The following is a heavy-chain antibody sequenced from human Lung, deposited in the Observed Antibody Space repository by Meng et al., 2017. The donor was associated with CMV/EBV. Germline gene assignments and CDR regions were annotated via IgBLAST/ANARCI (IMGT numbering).Heavy chain of an antibody. J-gene: IGHJ5*02. D-gene: IGHD6-19*01. CDR2: ISAYNGNT. V-gene: IGHV1-18*01. Sequence: ASVXVSXXASGYTFTSYGISWVRQAPGQGLEWMGWISAYNGNTNYAQKLQGRVTMTTDTSTSTAYMELRSLRSDDTAVYYCARRRIAGAGFDPWGQGTLVTVSS. CDR3: ARRRIAGAGFDP. CDR1: GYTFTSYG.